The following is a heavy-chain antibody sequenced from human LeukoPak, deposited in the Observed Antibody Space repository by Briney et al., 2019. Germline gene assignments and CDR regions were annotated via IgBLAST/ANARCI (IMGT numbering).Heavy chain of an antibody. CDR3: ALGSTGASFDI. V-gene: IGHV3-21*01. CDR2: ISSSSSYI. J-gene: IGHJ3*02. CDR1: GFTFSSYS. D-gene: IGHD5/OR15-5a*01. Sequence: PGGSLRLSCEASGFTFSSYSMNWVRQAPGKGLEWVSSISSSSSYIYYADSVKGRFTISRDNAKNSLYLQMNSLRAEDTAVYYCALGSTGASFDIWGQGTMVTVSS.